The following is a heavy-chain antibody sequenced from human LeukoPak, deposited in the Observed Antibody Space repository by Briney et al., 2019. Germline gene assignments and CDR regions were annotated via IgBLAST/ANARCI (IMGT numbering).Heavy chain of an antibody. V-gene: IGHV4-39*01. CDR3: ARHDYGDYSSFDY. J-gene: IGHJ4*02. D-gene: IGHD4-17*01. CDR2: IYYSGST. CDR1: GGSISSSTYY. Sequence: SETLSLTCSVSGGSISSSTYYWGWIRQPPGKGLEWIGSIYYSGSTYYNPSLKSRVTISVDTSKNQFSLKLNSVTAADTAVSYCARHDYGDYSSFDYWGQGTLVTVSS.